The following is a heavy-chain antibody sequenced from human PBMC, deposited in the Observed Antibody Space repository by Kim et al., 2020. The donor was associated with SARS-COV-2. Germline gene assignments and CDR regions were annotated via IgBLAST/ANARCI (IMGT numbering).Heavy chain of an antibody. J-gene: IGHJ4*02. Sequence: ADSVKGRFTISRDNSKNTLYLQMNSLRAEDTAVYYCAKDLSFVPNYFDYWGQGTLVTVSS. V-gene: IGHV3-23*01. D-gene: IGHD2-2*01. CDR3: AKDLSFVPNYFDY.